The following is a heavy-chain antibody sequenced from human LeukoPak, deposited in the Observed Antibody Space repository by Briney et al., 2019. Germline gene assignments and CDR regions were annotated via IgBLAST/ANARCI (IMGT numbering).Heavy chain of an antibody. J-gene: IGHJ6*02. CDR1: GYTLTELS. Sequence: ASVKVSCKVSGYTLTELSMTWVRQAPGKGLEGLGGFDPEDGETIYAQKFQGRVTITADESTSTAYMELSSLRSEDTAVYYCARTDYGDYYYYGMDVWGQGTTVTVSS. CDR3: ARTDYGDYYYYGMDV. D-gene: IGHD4-17*01. V-gene: IGHV1-24*01. CDR2: FDPEDGET.